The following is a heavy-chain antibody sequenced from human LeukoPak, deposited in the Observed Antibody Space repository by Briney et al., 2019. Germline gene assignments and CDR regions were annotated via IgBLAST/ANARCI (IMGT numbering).Heavy chain of an antibody. V-gene: IGHV1-2*02. J-gene: IGHJ4*02. Sequence: GASVKVSCKASGYTFTDYYVHWVRQAPGQGLEWMGWINPNSGGTKYAQNFQGRVTMTRDTSIGTAYMELSRLRSDDTAVYYCARERREFFDYWGQGTLVTVSS. CDR2: INPNSGGT. CDR1: GYTFTDYY. D-gene: IGHD3-10*01. CDR3: ARERREFFDY.